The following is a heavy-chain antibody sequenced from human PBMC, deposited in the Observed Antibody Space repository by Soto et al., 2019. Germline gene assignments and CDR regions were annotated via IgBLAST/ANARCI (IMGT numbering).Heavy chain of an antibody. D-gene: IGHD3-9*01. V-gene: IGHV4-34*01. CDR2: INHSGST. CDR3: ARVYFDWSTRAFEI. Sequence: PSETLSLTCAVYGGSFSGYYWSWIRQPPGKGLEWIGEINHSGSTNYNPSLKSRVTISVDTSKNQFSLKLSSVTAADTAVYYCARVYFDWSTRAFEIRGQGTMVTVSS. CDR1: GGSFSGYY. J-gene: IGHJ3*02.